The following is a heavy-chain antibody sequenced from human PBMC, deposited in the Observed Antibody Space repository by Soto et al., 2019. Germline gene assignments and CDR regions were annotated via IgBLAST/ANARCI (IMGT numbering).Heavy chain of an antibody. CDR1: GGSISSGGYY. Sequence: QVQLQESGPGLVKPSQTLSLTCTVSGGSISSGGYYWYWIRQHPGKGLEWIGYIYYSGTTYYNPSRKRRCTIPVDTSKNQFSLKLSSVTAADSAVYYCAASCVACGGFNYYGLDVWGQGTTVTVSS. CDR3: AASCVACGGFNYYGLDV. D-gene: IGHD2-21*01. CDR2: IYYSGTT. J-gene: IGHJ6*02. V-gene: IGHV4-31*03.